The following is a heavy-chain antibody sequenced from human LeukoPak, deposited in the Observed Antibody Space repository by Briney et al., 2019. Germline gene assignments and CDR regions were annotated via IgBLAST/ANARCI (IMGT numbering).Heavy chain of an antibody. V-gene: IGHV3-9*01. D-gene: IGHD6-13*01. CDR2: ISWNSGSI. CDR3: AKDIGAGIAAAGPSIYYYYSGMDV. CDR1: GFTFDDYA. Sequence: SGGSLRLSCAASGFTFDDYAMHWVRQAPGKGLEWVSGISWNSGSIGYADSVKRRFTISRDNAKNSLYLQMNSLRAEDTALYYCAKDIGAGIAAAGPSIYYYYSGMDVWGQGTTVTASS. J-gene: IGHJ6*02.